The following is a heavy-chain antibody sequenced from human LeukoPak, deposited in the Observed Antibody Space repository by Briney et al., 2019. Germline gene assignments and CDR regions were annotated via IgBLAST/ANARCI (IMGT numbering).Heavy chain of an antibody. CDR1: GFTFSSYS. CDR2: IPYDGSNK. Sequence: GRSLRLSWAASGFTFSSYSMHWVRQAPGKGLEWVAVIPYDGSNKYYADPVKGRFTISRDNSKNTLYLQMNSLRAEDTAVYYCAKVGYSGYDDEAFFHYWGQGTLVTVSS. J-gene: IGHJ4*02. V-gene: IGHV3-30*18. CDR3: AKVGYSGYDDEAFFHY. D-gene: IGHD5-12*01.